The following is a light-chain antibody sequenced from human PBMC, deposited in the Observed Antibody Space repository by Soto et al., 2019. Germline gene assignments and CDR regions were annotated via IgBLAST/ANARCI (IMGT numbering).Light chain of an antibody. J-gene: IGKJ4*01. CDR1: QSVGSK. CDR2: GAS. CDR3: QQYDVWPALT. Sequence: EKVMTQSPVTLSVSPGERATLSCRASQSVGSKLAWYQQKPGQAPRLLIYGASNRATGIPVRFSGSGSGTEFTLTSSSLQSEDLAVYYCQQYDVWPALTFGGGTKVEIK. V-gene: IGKV3-15*01.